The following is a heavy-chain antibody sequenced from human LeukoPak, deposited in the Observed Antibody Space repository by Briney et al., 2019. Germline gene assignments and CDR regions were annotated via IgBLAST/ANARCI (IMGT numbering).Heavy chain of an antibody. CDR1: GFTVSSKY. V-gene: IGHV3-66*01. CDR3: ARGFQDKDGYKNYFDS. D-gene: IGHD5-24*01. J-gene: IGHJ4*02. CDR2: IYSGGST. Sequence: PGGSLRLSCAASGFTVSSKYMHWVRQAPGKGMEWVSTIYSGGSTYYAASVKDRFPISRDDSKNTLYLQMNTLRDEDTAVYYCARGFQDKDGYKNYFDSWGQGTLVTVS.